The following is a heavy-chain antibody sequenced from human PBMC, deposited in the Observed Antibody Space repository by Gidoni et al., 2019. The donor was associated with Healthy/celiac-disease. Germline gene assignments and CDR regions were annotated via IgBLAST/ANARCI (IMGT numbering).Heavy chain of an antibody. Sequence: EVQLVESGGGLVQPGGSLRLSCAASGFTFSSYSMNWVRQAPGKGLEWVSYISSSSSTIYYADSVKGRFTISRDNAKNSLYLQMNSLRDEDTAVYYCAREGPSGIGTMIVVVTDPSPFDYWGQGTLVTVSS. V-gene: IGHV3-48*02. J-gene: IGHJ4*02. CDR3: AREGPSGIGTMIVVVTDPSPFDY. CDR1: GFTFSSYS. D-gene: IGHD3-22*01. CDR2: ISSSSSTI.